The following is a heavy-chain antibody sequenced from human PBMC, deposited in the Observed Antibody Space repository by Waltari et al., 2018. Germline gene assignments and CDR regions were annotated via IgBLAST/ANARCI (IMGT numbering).Heavy chain of an antibody. D-gene: IGHD3-10*01. CDR1: GFTFSRYW. Sequence: EVQLVESGGGLVQPGGSLRLSCAASGFTFSRYWMIWVRQAPGKGPEGVANGKEDGSGKYFVDSVKGRFTISRDNAKNSLYLQMNSLRAEDTAVYYCVRDGMRGGDFDYWGQGTLVTVSS. CDR3: VRDGMRGGDFDY. V-gene: IGHV3-7*01. CDR2: GKEDGSGK. J-gene: IGHJ4*02.